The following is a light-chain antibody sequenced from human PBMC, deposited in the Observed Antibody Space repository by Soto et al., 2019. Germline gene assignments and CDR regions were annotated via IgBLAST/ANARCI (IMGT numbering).Light chain of an antibody. CDR2: HNS. J-gene: IGLJ2*01. CDR1: NIGFKS. V-gene: IGLV3-21*02. Sequence: SYELTQPPSVSVAPGQTARINCEGNNIGFKSVHGYHQKPGQAPVLVVYHNSDRPSGIPERFSGYNSANTATLTISRVEVWDEADYYCQVWDSTRDHVVFGGGTKVTVL. CDR3: QVWDSTRDHVV.